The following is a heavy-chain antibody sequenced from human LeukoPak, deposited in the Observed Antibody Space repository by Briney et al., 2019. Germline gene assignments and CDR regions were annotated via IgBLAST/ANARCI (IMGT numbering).Heavy chain of an antibody. D-gene: IGHD3-22*01. Sequence: PSETLSLTCAVSGGSFSGYYWSWIRQPPGKGLEWIGEINHSGSTNYNPSLKSRVTISVDTSKNQFSLKLSSVTAADTAVYYCARGSPYYYDSSGYYSDYWGQGTLVTVPS. CDR3: ARGSPYYYDSSGYYSDY. J-gene: IGHJ4*02. V-gene: IGHV4-34*01. CDR2: INHSGST. CDR1: GGSFSGYY.